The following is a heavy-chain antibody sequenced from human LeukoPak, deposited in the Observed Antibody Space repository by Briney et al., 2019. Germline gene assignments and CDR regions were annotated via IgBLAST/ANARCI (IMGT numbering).Heavy chain of an antibody. J-gene: IGHJ4*02. Sequence: ASVKVSCKASGYTFTTYGISWARQAPGQGLEWMGWISNYNGNTNYAQKLQGRVTMTTDTSTSTAYMELRSLRSDDTAVYYCARVTYYDFWSIPDNYFDYWGQGTLVTVSS. CDR3: ARVTYYDFWSIPDNYFDY. D-gene: IGHD3-3*01. CDR2: ISNYNGNT. V-gene: IGHV1-18*01. CDR1: GYTFTTYG.